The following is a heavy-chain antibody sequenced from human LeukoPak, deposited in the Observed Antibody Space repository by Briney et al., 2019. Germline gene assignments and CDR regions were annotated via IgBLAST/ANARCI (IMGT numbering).Heavy chain of an antibody. Sequence: ASVKVSFKASGYTFTGYYMHWVRQAPGQGLEWMRRINPNSGGTNYAQKFQGRVTMTRDTSISTAYMELSRLRSDDTAVYYCARGPANVDTAMVAPFDYWGQGTLVTVSS. J-gene: IGHJ4*02. CDR1: GYTFTGYY. CDR2: INPNSGGT. CDR3: ARGPANVDTAMVAPFDY. D-gene: IGHD5-18*01. V-gene: IGHV1-2*06.